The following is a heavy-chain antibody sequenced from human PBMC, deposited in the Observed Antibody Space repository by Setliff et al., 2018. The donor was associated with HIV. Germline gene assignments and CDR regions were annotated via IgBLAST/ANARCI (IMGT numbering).Heavy chain of an antibody. D-gene: IGHD3-10*01. J-gene: IGHJ6*03. CDR2: INPGGGNT. Sequence: ASVKVSCKASGYTFTGYYIHWMRQAPGQGLEWLAVINPGGGNTNYAQKFQGRVTVTRDTSTSTVYMGLNSLRPEDTAVYYCARGLRGVIKGRYYYMDVWGKGTTVTVSS. CDR1: GYTFTGYY. V-gene: IGHV1-46*01. CDR3: ARGLRGVIKGRYYYMDV.